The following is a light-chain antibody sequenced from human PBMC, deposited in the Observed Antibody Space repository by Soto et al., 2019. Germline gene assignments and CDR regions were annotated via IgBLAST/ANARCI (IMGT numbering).Light chain of an antibody. CDR2: EVS. Sequence: QSVLTQPASVSGSPGQSVTISRTGTSSDVGGSDYVSWYQQYPGKAPKLIIHEVSNRPSGLSRRFSASKSDNTASLTISGLRAEDEADYFCSSYTSNSTWVFGGGTKVTVL. CDR3: SSYTSNSTWV. V-gene: IGLV2-14*01. J-gene: IGLJ3*02. CDR1: SSDVGGSDY.